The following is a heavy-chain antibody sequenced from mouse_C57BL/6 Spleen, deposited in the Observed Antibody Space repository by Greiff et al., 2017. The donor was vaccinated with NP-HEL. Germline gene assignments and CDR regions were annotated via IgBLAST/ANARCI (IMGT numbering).Heavy chain of an antibody. CDR1: GYTFTSYW. CDR3: ARSGITTVVATDY. V-gene: IGHV1-55*01. J-gene: IGHJ2*01. Sequence: QVQLQQPGAELVKPGASVKMSCKASGYTFTSYWITWVKQRPGQGLEWIGDIYPGSGSTNYNEKFKSKATLTVDTSSSTAYMQLSSLTSEDSAVYYCARSGITTVVATDYWGQGTTLTVSS. D-gene: IGHD1-1*01. CDR2: IYPGSGST.